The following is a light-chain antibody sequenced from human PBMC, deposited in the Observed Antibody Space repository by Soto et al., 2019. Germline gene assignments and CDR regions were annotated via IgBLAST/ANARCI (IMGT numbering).Light chain of an antibody. Sequence: QSALTQPPSASGTPGQRLTISCSGSSSNIGSNTVNWYQQLPGTAPKHLIYSNNPRPSGVPDRFSGSKSGTSASLAISGLQSEDEADYYCAAWDDSLNGYVVFGGGTKVTVL. CDR1: SSNIGSNT. V-gene: IGLV1-44*01. CDR2: SNN. J-gene: IGLJ2*01. CDR3: AAWDDSLNGYVV.